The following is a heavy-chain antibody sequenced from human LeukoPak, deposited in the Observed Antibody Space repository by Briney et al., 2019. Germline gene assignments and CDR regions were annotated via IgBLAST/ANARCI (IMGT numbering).Heavy chain of an antibody. D-gene: IGHD4-17*01. CDR3: ARMSDDYGENFDY. J-gene: IGHJ4*02. V-gene: IGHV4-30-4*08. CDR2: IYYSGST. CDR1: GGSISSGDYY. Sequence: SQTLSLTCTVSGGSISSGDYYWGWIRQPRGKGPEWIGYIYYSGSTYYNPSLKSRVAISVDTSKNQFSLKLSSVTAADTAVYYCARMSDDYGENFDYWGQGTLVTVSS.